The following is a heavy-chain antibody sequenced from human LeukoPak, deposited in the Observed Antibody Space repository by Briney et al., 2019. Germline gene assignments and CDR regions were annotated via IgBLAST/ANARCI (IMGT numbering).Heavy chain of an antibody. CDR3: AGLWFGDPGADY. CDR2: ISGSGGST. CDR1: RFTFSNFA. D-gene: IGHD3-10*01. Sequence: GGSLRLSCAASRFTFSNFAMSWVRQAPGKGLEWVSAISGSGGSTYYADSVKGRFTIPRDNSKNTLYLQMNSLRAEDTAVYYCAGLWFGDPGADYWGQGTLVTVSS. J-gene: IGHJ4*02. V-gene: IGHV3-23*01.